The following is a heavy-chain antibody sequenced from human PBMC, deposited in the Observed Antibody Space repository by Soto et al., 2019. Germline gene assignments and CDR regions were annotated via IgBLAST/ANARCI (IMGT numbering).Heavy chain of an antibody. D-gene: IGHD1-26*01. CDR3: ASRGLQLVGATHSTGYYFDY. V-gene: IGHV4-34*01. CDR1: GGSFSGYY. CDR2: INHSGST. J-gene: IGHJ4*02. Sequence: SETLSLTCAVYGGSFSGYYWSWIRQPPGKGLEWIGEINHSGSTNYNPSLKSRGTISVDTSKNQFSLKLSSVTAADTAVYYCASRGLQLVGATHSTGYYFDYWGQGTLVTVS.